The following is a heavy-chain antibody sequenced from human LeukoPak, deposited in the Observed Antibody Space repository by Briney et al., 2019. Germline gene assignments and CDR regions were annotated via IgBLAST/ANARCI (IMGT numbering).Heavy chain of an antibody. Sequence: GASVKVSCKASDYTFTSYGINWVRQAPGQGLEWMGWISASKGNTNYAQKFQGRVTMTTDTSTNTAYLELRSLRSDGTAVYYCARDEQAFCGGDCYPILGYWGQGTPVTVSS. CDR1: DYTFTSYG. CDR3: ARDEQAFCGGDCYPILGY. CDR2: ISASKGNT. D-gene: IGHD2-21*02. J-gene: IGHJ4*02. V-gene: IGHV1-18*01.